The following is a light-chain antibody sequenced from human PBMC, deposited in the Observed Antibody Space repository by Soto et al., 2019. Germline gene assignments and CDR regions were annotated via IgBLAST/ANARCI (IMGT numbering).Light chain of an antibody. CDR1: RNDVGGYNY. CDR2: DVT. Sequence: QSVLTQPRSVSGSPGQSVTISCTGTRNDVGGYNYVSWYQQHPGKAPKLMIYDVTKRPSGVPDRFSGSKSGSTASLTISGLQGEDEADYYCCSYAGSYIFVFGTGTKLTVL. J-gene: IGLJ1*01. V-gene: IGLV2-11*01. CDR3: CSYAGSYIFV.